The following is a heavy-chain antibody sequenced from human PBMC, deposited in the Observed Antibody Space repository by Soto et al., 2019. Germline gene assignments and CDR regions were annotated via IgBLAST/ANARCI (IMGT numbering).Heavy chain of an antibody. CDR1: GGSISSYY. D-gene: IGHD1-1*01. CDR2: IYYSGST. CDR3: ARHRTIPEGTREGNFDY. J-gene: IGHJ4*02. Sequence: QVQLQESGPGLVKPSETLSLTCTVSGGSISSYYWSWIRQPPGKGLEWIGYIYYSGSTNYNPSLKSRVTISVDTSKNQFSLKLSSVTAADTAVYYCARHRTIPEGTREGNFDYWGQGTLVTVSS. V-gene: IGHV4-59*08.